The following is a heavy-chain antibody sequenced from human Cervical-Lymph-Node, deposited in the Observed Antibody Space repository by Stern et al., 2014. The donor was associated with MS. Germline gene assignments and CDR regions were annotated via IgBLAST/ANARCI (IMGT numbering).Heavy chain of an antibody. V-gene: IGHV1-46*03. J-gene: IGHJ5*02. CDR2: INPSAASA. D-gene: IGHD6-6*01. Sequence: QVQLGQSGAEVKKPGASVKLSCKASGYTFTTYYIHWVRQAPGQGLQWMGIINPSAASASYAQTFQGRISMTRDTSTSTVYMELSGLRPEDTAVYYCARDKSRANYGPGLDDNFFDPWGQGTLVTVSS. CDR3: ARDKSRANYGPGLDDNFFDP. CDR1: GYTFTTYY.